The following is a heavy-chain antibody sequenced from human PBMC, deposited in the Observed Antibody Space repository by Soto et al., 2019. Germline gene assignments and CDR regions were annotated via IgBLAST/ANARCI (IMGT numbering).Heavy chain of an antibody. CDR2: IIPIFGTA. J-gene: IGHJ6*02. Sequence: ASVKVSCKASGGTFSSYAISWVRQAPGQGLEWMGGIIPIFGTANYAQKFQGRVTITADESTSTAYMELSSLRSEDTAVYYCARGPAQYDYVWGSYRFMGVWGQGTTVTVSS. D-gene: IGHD3-16*02. CDR1: GGTFSSYA. V-gene: IGHV1-69*13. CDR3: ARGPAQYDYVWGSYRFMGV.